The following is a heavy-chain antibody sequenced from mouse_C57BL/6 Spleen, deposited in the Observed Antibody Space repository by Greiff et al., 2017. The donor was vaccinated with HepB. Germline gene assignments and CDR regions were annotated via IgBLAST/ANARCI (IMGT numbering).Heavy chain of an antibody. D-gene: IGHD2-1*01. CDR2: ISYDGSN. Sequence: DVKLQESGPGLVKPSQSLSLTCSVTGYSITSGYYWNWIRQFPGNKLEWMGYISYDGSNNYNPSLKNRISITRDTSKNQFFLKLNSVTTEDTATYYCARKGFYYMDFDVWGTGTTVTVSS. V-gene: IGHV3-6*01. J-gene: IGHJ1*03. CDR3: ARKGFYYMDFDV. CDR1: GYSITSGYY.